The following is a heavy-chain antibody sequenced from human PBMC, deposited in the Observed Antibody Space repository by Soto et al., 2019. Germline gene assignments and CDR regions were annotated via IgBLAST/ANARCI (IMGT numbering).Heavy chain of an antibody. CDR1: GGSFSGYY. CDR3: ARHRGGSYYYYYYGMDV. J-gene: IGHJ6*02. D-gene: IGHD2-15*01. CDR2: INHSGST. Sequence: SETLSLTCAVYGGSFSGYYWSWIRQPPGKGLEWIGEINHSGSTNYNPSLKSRVTISVDTSKNQFSLKLSSVTAADTAVYYCARHRGGSYYYYYYGMDVWGQGTTVTVSS. V-gene: IGHV4-34*01.